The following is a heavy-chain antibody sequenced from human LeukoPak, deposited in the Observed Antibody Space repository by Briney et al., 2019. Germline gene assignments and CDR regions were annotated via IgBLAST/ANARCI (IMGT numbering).Heavy chain of an antibody. J-gene: IGHJ5*02. D-gene: IGHD3-22*01. CDR2: INHSGST. V-gene: IGHV4-34*01. Sequence: PSETLSLTCAVYGGSFSGYYWSWIRQPPGKGLEWIGEINHSGSTNYNPSLKSRVTISVDTSKNQFSLKLSSVTAADTAVYHCARGGPRITMIVVVIRNWFDPWGQGTLVTVSS. CDR3: ARGGPRITMIVVVIRNWFDP. CDR1: GGSFSGYY.